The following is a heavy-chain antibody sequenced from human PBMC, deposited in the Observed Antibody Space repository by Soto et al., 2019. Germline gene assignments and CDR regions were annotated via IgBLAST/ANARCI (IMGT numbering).Heavy chain of an antibody. D-gene: IGHD5-12*01. J-gene: IGHJ4*02. CDR2: IRSKAYSYTT. CDR1: GFTFSGSA. Sequence: EVQLVESGGGLVQPGGSLKLSCAASGFTFSGSAMHWVRQASGKGLEWVGRIRSKAYSYTTAYAASLNGRFTISRDDSKNTAYLQMNSLTTDDTAVYYCTGPRSAYDPIRGSSLFDYWGQGTLVTVSS. CDR3: TGPRSAYDPIRGSSLFDY. V-gene: IGHV3-73*02.